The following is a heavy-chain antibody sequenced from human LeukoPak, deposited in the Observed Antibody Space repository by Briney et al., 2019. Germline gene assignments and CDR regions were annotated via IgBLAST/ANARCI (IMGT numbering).Heavy chain of an antibody. V-gene: IGHV3-23*01. CDR2: ISGSGDNT. J-gene: IGHJ4*02. CDR3: AKCWTSDGVCLNFDH. D-gene: IGHD2-8*01. CDR1: GLSFRSYG. Sequence: GGSLRLSCEASGLSFRSYGMSWVRQAPGKGLGWVSGISGSGDNTYYTDSVKGRFTISRDNSNNTLYLQMNSLRVEDTAVYYCAKCWTSDGVCLNFDHWGQGALATVSS.